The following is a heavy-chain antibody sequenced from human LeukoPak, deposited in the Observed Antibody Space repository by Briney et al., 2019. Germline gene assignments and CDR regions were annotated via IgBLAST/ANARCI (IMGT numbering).Heavy chain of an antibody. D-gene: IGHD3-22*01. CDR3: ARSDYYDSSGYYPGRD. J-gene: IGHJ4*02. CDR2: VNPNSGAT. CDR1: GYTFAGNF. Sequence: ASVKVSCKASGYTFAGNFMHWVRQAPGQGLEWMGGVNPNSGATNYAQKFQGRVTMSRDTSISTAYMELSRLRSDDTAVYYCARSDYYDSSGYYPGRDWGQGALVTVSS. V-gene: IGHV1-2*02.